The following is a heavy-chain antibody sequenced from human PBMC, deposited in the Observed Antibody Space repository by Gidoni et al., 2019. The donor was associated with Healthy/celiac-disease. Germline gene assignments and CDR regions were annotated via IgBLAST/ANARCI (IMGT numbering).Heavy chain of an antibody. CDR1: GFTFSSYA. CDR2: ISSNGGST. J-gene: IGHJ6*03. Sequence: EVQLVESGGGLVQPGGSLRLSCAASGFTFSSYAMHWVRQAPGKGLEYVSAISSNGGSTYYANSVKGRFTISRDNSKNTLYLQMGSLRAEDMAVYYCARDSKTDYYDFWSGSQWRHYYYMDVWGKGTTVTVSS. CDR3: ARDSKTDYYDFWSGSQWRHYYYMDV. D-gene: IGHD3-3*01. V-gene: IGHV3-64*01.